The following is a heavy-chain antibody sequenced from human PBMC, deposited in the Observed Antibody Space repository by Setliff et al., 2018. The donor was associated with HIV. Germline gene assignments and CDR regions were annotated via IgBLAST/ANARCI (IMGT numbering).Heavy chain of an antibody. V-gene: IGHV4-31*11. CDR1: GVSITSATYY. Sequence: PSETLSLTCAVSGVSITSATYYWSWIRHSPGKGLEWIGYIDYSGSAFYNPSLKRRLTISRDTSKNQFSLRMKSVTAADTAVYYCAREGKTALVTKYFDYWGQGTLVTVSS. D-gene: IGHD5-18*01. CDR2: IDYSGSA. CDR3: AREGKTALVTKYFDY. J-gene: IGHJ4*02.